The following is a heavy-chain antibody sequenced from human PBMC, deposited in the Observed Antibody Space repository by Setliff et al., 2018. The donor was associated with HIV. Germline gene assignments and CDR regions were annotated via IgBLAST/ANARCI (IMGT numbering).Heavy chain of an antibody. Sequence: ASVKVSCKASGYAFNSYTLNWVRQATGRGLEWMGWINPNSDNTAYAQKFQGRLTMTRNTSTGTVYMELSSLRSEDAAVYYCATDAYHDFLTGPTPGAFDIWGQGTGVTVSS. V-gene: IGHV1-8*01. CDR2: INPNSDNT. D-gene: IGHD3-9*01. J-gene: IGHJ3*02. CDR1: GYAFNSYT. CDR3: ATDAYHDFLTGPTPGAFDI.